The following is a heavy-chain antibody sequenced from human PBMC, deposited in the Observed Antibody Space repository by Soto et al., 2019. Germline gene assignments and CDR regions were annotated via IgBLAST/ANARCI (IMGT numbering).Heavy chain of an antibody. CDR1: GYTFTSYD. V-gene: IGHV1-8*01. D-gene: IGHD3-3*01. Sequence: GASVKVSCKASGYTFTSYDINWVRQATGQGLEWMGWMNPNSGNTGYAQKFQGRVTMTKNTLYLQMNSLRAEDTAVYYCAKATYDFWTLFDYWGQGTLVTVSS. CDR2: MNPNSGNT. J-gene: IGHJ4*02. CDR3: AKATYDFWTLFDY.